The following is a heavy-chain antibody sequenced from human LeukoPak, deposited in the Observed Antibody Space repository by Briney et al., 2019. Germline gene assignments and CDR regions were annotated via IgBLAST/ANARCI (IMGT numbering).Heavy chain of an antibody. CDR3: AKDPVEGWFGTTGREIDP. V-gene: IGHV3-30*02. CDR2: IWYDGSNK. Sequence: PGGSLRLSCAASGFTFSNYGMHWVRQAPGKGLEWVAAIWYDGSNKYYGDSVKGRFTISRDNSKNTLYLQMNSLRAEDTAVYYCAKDPVEGWFGTTGREIDPWGQGTLVTVSS. J-gene: IGHJ5*02. CDR1: GFTFSNYG. D-gene: IGHD3-10*01.